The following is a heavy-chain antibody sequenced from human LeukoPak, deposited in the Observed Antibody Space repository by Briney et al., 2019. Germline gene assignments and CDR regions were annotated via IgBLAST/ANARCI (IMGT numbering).Heavy chain of an antibody. CDR2: ISAGSSNT. Sequence: GGSLRLSCSASGFIFTSYGINWVRQAPGSGLQWVAYISAGSSNTFYADSVKGRFTISRDDAGNFLHLQMNSLSAEDTGVSYCARSAVQAITPFYFDFWGQGALVAVSS. CDR1: GFIFTSYG. V-gene: IGHV3-48*01. J-gene: IGHJ4*02. D-gene: IGHD3-10*01. CDR3: ARSAVQAITPFYFDF.